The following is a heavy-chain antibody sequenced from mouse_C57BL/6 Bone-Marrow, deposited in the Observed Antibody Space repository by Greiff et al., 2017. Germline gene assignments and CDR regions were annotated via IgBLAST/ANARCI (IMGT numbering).Heavy chain of an antibody. CDR2: IYPRSGNT. Sequence: VQLQESGAELARPGASVKLSCKASGYTFTSYGISWVKQRTGQGLEWIGEIYPRSGNTYYNEKLKGKATLTADKSSSTSYMELRSLTSEDSAVYFCAATYYYGISYYYARDYWGPGTSVTVSS. V-gene: IGHV1-81*01. CDR1: GYTFTSYG. D-gene: IGHD1-1*01. CDR3: AATYYYGISYYYARDY. J-gene: IGHJ4*01.